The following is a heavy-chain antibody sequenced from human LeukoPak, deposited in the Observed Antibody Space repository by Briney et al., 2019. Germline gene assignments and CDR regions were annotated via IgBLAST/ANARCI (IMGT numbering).Heavy chain of an antibody. CDR1: GGSFSGYY. CDR2: INHSGST. CDR3: ARGIVATIIHYYYYYMDV. Sequence: PSETLSLTCAVYGGSFSGYYWSWIRQPPGKGVEWIGEINHSGSTNYNPSLKSRVTISVDTSKNQFSLKLSSVTAADTAVYYCARGIVATIIHYYYYYMDVWGKGTTVTVSS. J-gene: IGHJ6*03. D-gene: IGHD5-12*01. V-gene: IGHV4-34*01.